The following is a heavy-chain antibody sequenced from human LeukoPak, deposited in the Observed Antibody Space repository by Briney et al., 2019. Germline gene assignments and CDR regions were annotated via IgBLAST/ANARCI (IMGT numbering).Heavy chain of an antibody. V-gene: IGHV1-18*01. J-gene: IGHJ4*02. CDR1: GYTFTSYG. CDR2: ISAYNGNT. D-gene: IGHD3-22*01. CDR3: ARDYDSSGYSSHFDY. Sequence: ASVTVSCKASGYTFTSYGISWVRQAPGQGLEWMGWISAYNGNTNCAQKLQGRVTMTTDTSTSTAYMELRSLRSDDTAVYYCARDYDSSGYSSHFDYWGQGTLVTVSS.